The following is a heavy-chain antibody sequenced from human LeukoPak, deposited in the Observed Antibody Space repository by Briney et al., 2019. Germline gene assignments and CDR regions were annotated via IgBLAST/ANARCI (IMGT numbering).Heavy chain of an antibody. CDR3: ARGDLEVKALDY. CDR2: IIPIFGTA. J-gene: IGHJ4*02. V-gene: IGHV1-69*05. D-gene: IGHD4-23*01. Sequence: SVKVSCKAFGYNFFSYGITWVRQAPGQGLEWMGGIIPIFGTANYAQKFQGRVTITTDESTSTAYMELSSLRSEDTAVYYCARGDLEVKALDYWGQGTLVTVSS. CDR1: GYNFFSYG.